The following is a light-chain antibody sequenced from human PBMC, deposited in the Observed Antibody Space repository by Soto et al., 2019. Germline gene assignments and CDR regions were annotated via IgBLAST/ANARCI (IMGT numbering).Light chain of an antibody. CDR2: DVS. V-gene: IGLV2-14*01. Sequence: QCVRTQPASGSGSPGQSITISRPGNSSYVGCYNYVSWYQQHPGKAPKLMIYDVSNRPSGVSNRFSGSKSGNTASLTISGLQAEDEADSYCSSYTSSSTLVFGPGTKVTVL. CDR1: SSYVGCYNY. J-gene: IGLJ1*01. CDR3: SSYTSSSTLV.